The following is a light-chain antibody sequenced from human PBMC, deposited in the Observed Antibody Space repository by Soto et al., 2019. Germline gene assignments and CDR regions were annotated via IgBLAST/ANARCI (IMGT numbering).Light chain of an antibody. V-gene: IGLV2-14*01. CDR3: SSYTSDSTLV. J-gene: IGLJ1*01. Sequence: QSALTQPASVSGSPGQSITISCTGTSSDLGAYNYVSWYQQLPGKAPKLMIYEVSDRPSGVSSRFSGSKSDNTASLTISGLQTEDEADYYCSSYTSDSTLVFGTGTKVIVL. CDR1: SSDLGAYNY. CDR2: EVS.